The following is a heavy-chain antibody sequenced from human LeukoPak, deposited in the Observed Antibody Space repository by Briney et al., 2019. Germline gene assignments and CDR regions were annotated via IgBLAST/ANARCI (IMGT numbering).Heavy chain of an antibody. CDR1: GYSFNRYG. CDR3: ARDYGYGVTVMISDDY. Sequence: ASVKVPCKASGYSFNRYGISWVRQAPGQGLEWMGWISGYNGNTNQAQKFQGRVSMTTDTSTSTAYMELRSLRSDDTAVYYCARDYGYGVTVMISDDYWGQGTLVTVSS. CDR2: ISGYNGNT. J-gene: IGHJ4*02. V-gene: IGHV1-18*01. D-gene: IGHD5-18*01.